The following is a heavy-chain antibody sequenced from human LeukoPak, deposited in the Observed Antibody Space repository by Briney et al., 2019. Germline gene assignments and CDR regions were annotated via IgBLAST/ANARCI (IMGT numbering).Heavy chain of an antibody. CDR1: GGSFTSYY. CDR3: ARLSTVITSFDY. D-gene: IGHD4-17*01. J-gene: IGHJ4*02. CDR2: IYNTGST. Sequence: PSETLSLTCTVSGGSFTSYYWNWIRQPAGRGLEWVGRIYNTGSTWYNPSLKSRVTMSVDTSKNQFSLKLSSVTAADTAVYYCARLSTVITSFDYWGQGTLVTVSS. V-gene: IGHV4-4*07.